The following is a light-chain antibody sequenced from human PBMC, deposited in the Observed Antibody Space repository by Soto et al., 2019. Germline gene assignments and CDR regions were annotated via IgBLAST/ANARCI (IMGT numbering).Light chain of an antibody. Sequence: KQSPATLSASIGDRVTITCQASHDISNYLNWYQQKPGKAPKLLIYDASNLETGVPSRFSGSGSGTDFTFTISSLQPEDIATYYCQQYDNLLLTFGGGTKVDI. V-gene: IGKV1-33*01. CDR1: HDISNY. CDR2: DAS. J-gene: IGKJ4*01. CDR3: QQYDNLLLT.